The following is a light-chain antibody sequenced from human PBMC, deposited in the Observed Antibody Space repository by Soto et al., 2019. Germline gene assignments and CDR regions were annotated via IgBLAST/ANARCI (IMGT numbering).Light chain of an antibody. CDR1: QSISNN. CDR2: GAS. J-gene: IGKJ3*01. V-gene: IGKV3-15*01. Sequence: EIVMTQSPATLSVSPGERATLSCRANQSISNNLAWYQQKPGQAPRLLIYGASTRATGLPARFSGSGSGTEFTLTISRLPSEDFEMYYCRKYHHWPPFTFGPGTKVEIK. CDR3: RKYHHWPPFT.